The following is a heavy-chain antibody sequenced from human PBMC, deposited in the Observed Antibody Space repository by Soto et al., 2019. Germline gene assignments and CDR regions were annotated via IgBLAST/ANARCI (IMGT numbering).Heavy chain of an antibody. Sequence: QVQLQESGPGLVKPSGTLSLTCAVSGGSISSSNWWSWVRQPPGKGLERIGDIYHSGSTNYNPSLKSRVTISVDKSKNQFSLKLSSVTAADTAVYYCASVERYPWYYFDYWGQGTLVTVSS. CDR2: IYHSGST. CDR1: GGSISSSNW. CDR3: ASVERYPWYYFDY. J-gene: IGHJ4*02. V-gene: IGHV4-4*02. D-gene: IGHD1-26*01.